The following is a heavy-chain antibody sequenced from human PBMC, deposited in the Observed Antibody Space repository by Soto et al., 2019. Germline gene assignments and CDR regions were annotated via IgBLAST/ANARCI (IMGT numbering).Heavy chain of an antibody. V-gene: IGHV3-23*01. CDR3: AKDARITMIVVVTGAFDI. J-gene: IGHJ3*02. CDR2: ISGSGGST. D-gene: IGHD3-22*01. CDR1: EFTFSSYA. Sequence: GGSLSLSCAAAEFTFSSYAMSWVRPAPGKGLEWVSAISGSGGSTYYADSVKGRFTISRDNSKNTLYLQMNSLRAEDTAVYYCAKDARITMIVVVTGAFDIWGQGTMVTVSS.